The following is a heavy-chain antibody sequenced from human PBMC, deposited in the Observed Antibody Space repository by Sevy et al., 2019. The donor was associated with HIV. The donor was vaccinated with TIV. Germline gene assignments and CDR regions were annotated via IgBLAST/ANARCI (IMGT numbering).Heavy chain of an antibody. J-gene: IGHJ4*02. V-gene: IGHV4-34*01. CDR3: ARGEMVRTGYFDY. CDR2: INHSGST. CDR1: GGTFSGYY. Sequence: SETLSLTCAVYGGTFSGYYWNWIRQPAGKGLEWIGEINHSGSTNYNPSLKSRVTISVDTSKNQFSLKLSSVTAADTSVYYCARGEMVRTGYFDYWGQGTLVTVSS. D-gene: IGHD3-10*01.